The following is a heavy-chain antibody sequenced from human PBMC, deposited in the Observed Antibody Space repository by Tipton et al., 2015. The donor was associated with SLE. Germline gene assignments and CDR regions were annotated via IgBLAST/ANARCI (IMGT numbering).Heavy chain of an antibody. CDR1: AFRFSSYW. D-gene: IGHD1-1*01. Sequence: GSLRLSCAASAFRFSSYWMNWVRQGPGKGLEWVTSIKEDGSEKYYVDSVKGRFTISRDNAKNSLYLQMNSLRAEDTAVYYCASGTRSGSGYWGQGTLVTVSS. V-gene: IGHV3-7*01. J-gene: IGHJ4*02. CDR2: IKEDGSEK. CDR3: ASGTRSGSGY.